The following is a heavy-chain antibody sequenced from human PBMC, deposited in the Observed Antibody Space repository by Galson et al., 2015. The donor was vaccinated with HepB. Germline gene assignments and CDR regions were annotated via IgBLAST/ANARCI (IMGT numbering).Heavy chain of an antibody. V-gene: IGHV1-46*01. CDR2: INPSGGST. D-gene: IGHD4-17*01. J-gene: IGHJ4*02. CDR1: GYTFTSYY. CDR3: ARDSGGGAYGDYDLSYFDY. Sequence: SVKVSCKASGYTFTSYYMHWVRQAPGQGLEWMGIINPSGGSTSYAQKFQGRVTMTRDTSTSTVYMELSSLRSEDTAVYYCARDSGGGAYGDYDLSYFDYWGQGTLVTVSS.